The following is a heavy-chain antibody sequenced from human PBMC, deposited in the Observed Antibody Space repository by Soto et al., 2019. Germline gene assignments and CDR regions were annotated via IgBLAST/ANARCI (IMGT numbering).Heavy chain of an antibody. J-gene: IGHJ4*01. CDR3: ATKNVPTPGNY. Sequence: QVQLQESGPGLVEPSGTLSLTCAVSLVSISSGNWWSWVRHPPGRVLEYIGAFSHSGTTNYNPTLESRLTISLDASKTPFSLKLTSVTAADTAVYYCATKNVPTPGNYWGHGTLVIVSS. V-gene: IGHV4-4*02. CDR2: FSHSGTT. D-gene: IGHD2-2*01. CDR1: LVSISSGNW.